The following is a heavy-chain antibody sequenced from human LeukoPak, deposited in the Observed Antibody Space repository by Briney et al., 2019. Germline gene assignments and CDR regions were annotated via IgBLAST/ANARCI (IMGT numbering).Heavy chain of an antibody. J-gene: IGHJ6*03. CDR3: AKPIAAAGTDYYYMDV. V-gene: IGHV3-33*06. CDR1: RFTFSSYG. CDR2: IWYDGSNK. D-gene: IGHD6-13*01. Sequence: PGGSLRLSCAASRFTFSSYGMHWVRQAPGKGLEWVAVIWYDGSNKYYADSVKGRFTISRDNSKNTLYLQMNSLRAEDTAVYYCAKPIAAAGTDYYYMDVWGKGTTVTVSS.